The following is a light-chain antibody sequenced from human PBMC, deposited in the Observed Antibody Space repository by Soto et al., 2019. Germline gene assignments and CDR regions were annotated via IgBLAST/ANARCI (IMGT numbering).Light chain of an antibody. V-gene: IGKV3-20*01. J-gene: IGKJ4*01. Sequence: EIVLSQSPGTLSLSPGERATLSCRASQSVSGSSLAWYQQKPGQAPRLLIYGASSRATDIPDRFSGSGSGTDFTLTISRLEPEDFAVYFCQQYGRLLTFGGGTKVEIK. CDR3: QQYGRLLT. CDR1: QSVSGSS. CDR2: GAS.